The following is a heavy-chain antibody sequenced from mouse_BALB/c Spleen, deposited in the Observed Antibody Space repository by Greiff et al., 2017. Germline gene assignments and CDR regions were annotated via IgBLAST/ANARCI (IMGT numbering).Heavy chain of an antibody. D-gene: IGHD4-1*01. V-gene: IGHV2-2*02. CDR1: GFSLTSYG. Sequence: QVQLQQSGPGLVQPSQSLSITCTVSGFSLTSYGVHWVRQSPGKGLEWLGVIWSGGSTDYNAAFISRLSISKDNSKSQVFFKMNSLQANDTAIYYCARNWRNWEVFDYWGQGTTLTGSS. CDR3: ARNWRNWEVFDY. CDR2: IWSGGST. J-gene: IGHJ2*01.